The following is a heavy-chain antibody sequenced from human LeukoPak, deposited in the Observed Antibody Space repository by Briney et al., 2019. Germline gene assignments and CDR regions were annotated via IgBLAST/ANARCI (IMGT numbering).Heavy chain of an antibody. J-gene: IGHJ3*01. D-gene: IGHD1-7*01. CDR3: AFPSMELLVGFDL. Sequence: PSETLSLTCTVSGGSFSNYYWSWIRQPPGKGLEWIGYMSYSGSTKYSPSLKSRVAISVDTSKNQLSLKMTSVTAADTAMYYCAFPSMELLVGFDLWGQGTMVTVSS. CDR2: MSYSGST. V-gene: IGHV4-59*01. CDR1: GGSFSNYY.